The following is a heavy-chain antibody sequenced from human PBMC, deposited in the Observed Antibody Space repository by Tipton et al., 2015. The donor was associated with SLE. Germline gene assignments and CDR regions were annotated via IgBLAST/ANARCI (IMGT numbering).Heavy chain of an antibody. Sequence: TLSLTCAVYGGSFSGYYWSWIRQPPGKGLEWIGEINHSGSTNYNPSLKSRVTISIDTSKNQFSLKLSSVTAADTAVYYCARAGGYDFWSGRIDAFDIWGQGTMVTVSS. V-gene: IGHV4-34*09. CDR1: GGSFSGYY. J-gene: IGHJ3*02. CDR2: INHSGST. D-gene: IGHD3-3*01. CDR3: ARAGGYDFWSGRIDAFDI.